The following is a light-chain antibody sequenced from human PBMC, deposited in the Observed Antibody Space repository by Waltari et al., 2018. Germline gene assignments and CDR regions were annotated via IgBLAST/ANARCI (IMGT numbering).Light chain of an antibody. Sequence: SYELTQPPSVSVSPGQTASITCSGDKLGDKYASWYQQKPGQSPVLVIYQHNTRPSGLPERFSASKSGNTVTLTISGTQAMDEADYYCQAWDSSTHVVFGGGTKLTVL. J-gene: IGLJ2*01. CDR2: QHN. CDR3: QAWDSSTHVV. V-gene: IGLV3-1*01. CDR1: KLGDKY.